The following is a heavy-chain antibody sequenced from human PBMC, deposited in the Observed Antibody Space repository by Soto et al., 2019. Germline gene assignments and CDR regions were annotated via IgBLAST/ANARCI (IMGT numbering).Heavy chain of an antibody. CDR2: INHSGST. J-gene: IGHJ6*02. D-gene: IGHD5-12*01. Sequence: QVQLQQWGAGRLKPSETLSLTCAVYGGSFSGYYWSWIRQPPGKGLEWIGEINHSGSTNYNPSLKSRVTISVDTSKNQFSLKLSSVTAADTAVYYCARDGGYENYYYYGMDVWGQGTTVTVSS. V-gene: IGHV4-34*01. CDR3: ARDGGYENYYYYGMDV. CDR1: GGSFSGYY.